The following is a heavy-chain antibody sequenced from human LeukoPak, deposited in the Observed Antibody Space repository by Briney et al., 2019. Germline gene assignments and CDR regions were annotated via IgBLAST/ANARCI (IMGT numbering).Heavy chain of an antibody. J-gene: IGHJ4*02. V-gene: IGHV4-4*09. CDR1: GGSLSDFH. CDR3: ARRLAQTYFFDY. Sequence: PSETLSLTCTVSGGSLSDFHWTWIRQPPGKGLEWIGNIYFTGRTKITPSLDSRVTMSIDTSQSHYSLRLTSVTAADTAVYYCARRLAQTYFFDYWGQGTLVTASS. CDR2: IYFTGRT. D-gene: IGHD6-19*01.